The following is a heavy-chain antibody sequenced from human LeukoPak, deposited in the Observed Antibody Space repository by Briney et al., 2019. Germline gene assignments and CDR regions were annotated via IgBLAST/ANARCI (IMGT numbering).Heavy chain of an antibody. V-gene: IGHV3-43D*03. J-gene: IGHJ4*02. Sequence: GGSLRLSCAASGFTFDDYAMHWVRQAPGKGLEWVSLISWDGGSTYYADSVKARFTISRDNSKNTLYLQMNSLRAEDTAVYYCAKAAHYDFWSGYDYWGQGTVVTVSS. CDR2: ISWDGGST. D-gene: IGHD3-3*01. CDR1: GFTFDDYA. CDR3: AKAAHYDFWSGYDY.